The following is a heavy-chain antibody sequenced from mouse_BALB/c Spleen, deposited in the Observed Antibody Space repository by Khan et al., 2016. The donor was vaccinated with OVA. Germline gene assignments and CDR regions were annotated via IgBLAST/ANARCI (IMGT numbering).Heavy chain of an antibody. Sequence: QLEQSGPGLVKPSQSLSLTCTVTGYSITSGYAWNWIRQFPQNILEWMGYISYSGGTSYNPSLKSRTTITRDTSNNPSFMQLNSLTTEDSATFYCARGNYYGYYVYYGGQGTPRKGSS. J-gene: IGHJ2*01. D-gene: IGHD1-1*01. CDR1: GYSITSGYA. V-gene: IGHV3-2*02. CDR2: ISYSGGT. CDR3: ARGNYYGYYVYY.